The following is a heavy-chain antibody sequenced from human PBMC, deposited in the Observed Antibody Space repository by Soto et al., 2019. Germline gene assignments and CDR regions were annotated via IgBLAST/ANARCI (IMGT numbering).Heavy chain of an antibody. CDR1: GYTFTSYG. CDR2: ISAYNGNT. J-gene: IGHJ3*02. CDR3: ARGVSSGPPGAFEI. D-gene: IGHD6-19*01. V-gene: IGHV1-18*04. Sequence: ASVKVSCKASGYTFTSYGISWVRQAPGQGLEWMGWISAYNGNTNYAQKLQDRVTMTTDTSTSTAYMELRSLRSDDTAVYYCARGVSSGPPGAFEIWGQGTMVTVSS.